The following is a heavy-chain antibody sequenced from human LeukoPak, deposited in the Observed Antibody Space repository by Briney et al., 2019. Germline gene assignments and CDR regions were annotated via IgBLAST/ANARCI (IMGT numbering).Heavy chain of an antibody. J-gene: IGHJ4*02. CDR2: ISGSGGST. Sequence: GGSLRLSCAASGFTXSXXXXXXVXXAXXXGLEWVSAISGSGGSTYYADSVKGRFTISRDNSKNTLYLQMNSLRAEDTAVYYCAKAGYFDYWGQGTLVTVSS. CDR1: GFTXSXXX. CDR3: AKAGYFDY. V-gene: IGHV3-23*01.